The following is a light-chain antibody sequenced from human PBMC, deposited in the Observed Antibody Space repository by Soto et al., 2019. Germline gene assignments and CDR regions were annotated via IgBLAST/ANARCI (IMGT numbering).Light chain of an antibody. V-gene: IGKV1-33*01. J-gene: IGKJ5*01. Sequence: DIQLTQSPSSLSASLGDRFTITCQASQDIDNFLNWYQHKPGAAPKLLIYDASTLAPGVPSRFSGTESGADFTLTISSLKTEDIATYYCQQYHSLPITFGPGTRLEIK. CDR1: QDIDNF. CDR3: QQYHSLPIT. CDR2: DAS.